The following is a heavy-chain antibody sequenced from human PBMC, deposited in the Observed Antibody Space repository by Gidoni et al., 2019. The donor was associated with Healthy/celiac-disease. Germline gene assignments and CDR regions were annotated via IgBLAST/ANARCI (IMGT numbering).Heavy chain of an antibody. Sequence: VQLQESGPGLVKPSQTLSLTCTVSGGSIRSGSYYWSWIGQPAGKGLEWIGRIYTSGSTNYNPSLKSRVTISVDTSKNQFSLKLSSVTAADTAVYYCARGEGYGDQAHFDYWGQGTLVTVSS. CDR2: IYTSGST. V-gene: IGHV4-61*02. D-gene: IGHD4-17*01. J-gene: IGHJ4*02. CDR1: GGSIRSGSYY. CDR3: ARGEGYGDQAHFDY.